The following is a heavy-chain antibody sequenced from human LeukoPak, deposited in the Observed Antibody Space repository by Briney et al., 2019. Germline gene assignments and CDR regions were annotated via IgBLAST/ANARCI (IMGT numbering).Heavy chain of an antibody. CDR3: ARTRRDGYNPVDY. CDR2: IYYSGST. V-gene: IGHV4-30-4*08. Sequence: PSQTLSLTCTVSGGSISSGDYYWSWIRQPPGKGLEWIGYIYYSGSTYCNPSLKSRVTISVDTSKNQFSLKLSSVTAADTAVYYCARTRRDGYNPVDYWGQGTLVTVSS. CDR1: GGSISSGDYY. D-gene: IGHD5-24*01. J-gene: IGHJ4*02.